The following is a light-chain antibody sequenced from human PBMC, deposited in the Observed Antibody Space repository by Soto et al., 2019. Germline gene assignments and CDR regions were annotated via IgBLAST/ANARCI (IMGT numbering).Light chain of an antibody. Sequence: DIVMTQSPDSLAVSLGERATINCKSSQSVLYSSNNKNYLAWYQQKPGQPPKLLIYWASTREPGVPDRFSGSGDGTDFTLTISSLQAEDVAVYYCQQYYSTPPYTFGQGTKLEIK. CDR3: QQYYSTPPYT. J-gene: IGKJ2*01. CDR2: WAS. V-gene: IGKV4-1*01. CDR1: QSVLYSSNNKNY.